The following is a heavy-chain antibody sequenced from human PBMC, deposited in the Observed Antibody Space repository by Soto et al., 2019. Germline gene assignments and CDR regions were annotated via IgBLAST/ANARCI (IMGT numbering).Heavy chain of an antibody. J-gene: IGHJ6*02. CDR1: GGTFSSYA. CDR3: ARPKREYYYYYGMDV. Sequence: QVQLVQSGAEVKKPGSSVKVSCKASGGTFSSYAISWVRQAPGQGLEWMGGIIPIFGTANYEQKFQGRVTITADEYTSTAYMDLSSLRSEDTAVYYCARPKREYYYYYGMDVWGQGTTVTVSS. V-gene: IGHV1-69*01. CDR2: IIPIFGTA.